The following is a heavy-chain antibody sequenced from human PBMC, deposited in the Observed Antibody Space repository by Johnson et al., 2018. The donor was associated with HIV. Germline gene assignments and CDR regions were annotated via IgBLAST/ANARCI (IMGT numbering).Heavy chain of an antibody. V-gene: IGHV3-30*14. CDR2: ISYDGSNK. D-gene: IGHD5-18*01. Sequence: HVQLVESGGGLIQPGGSLRLSCAASGFTVSSNYMSWVRQAPGKGLEWVAVISYDGSNKYYADSVKGRFTISRENAKNSLYLQMNSLRAGDTAMYYCAVGIQLWFASEGDAFDMWGQGTMVTVSS. J-gene: IGHJ3*02. CDR3: AVGIQLWFASEGDAFDM. CDR1: GFTVSSNY.